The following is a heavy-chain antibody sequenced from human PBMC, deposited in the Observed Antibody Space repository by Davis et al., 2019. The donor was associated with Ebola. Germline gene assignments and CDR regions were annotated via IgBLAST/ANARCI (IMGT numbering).Heavy chain of an antibody. CDR3: AKALAVDAFDI. J-gene: IGHJ3*02. CDR2: IWYDGSNK. CDR1: GFTFSSYG. Sequence: PGGSLRLSCAASGFTFSSYGMHWVRQAPGKGLEWVAVIWYDGSNKYYADSVKGRFTISRDNSKNTLYLQMNSLRAEDTAVYYCAKALAVDAFDIWGQGTMVTVSS. D-gene: IGHD6-19*01. V-gene: IGHV3-33*06.